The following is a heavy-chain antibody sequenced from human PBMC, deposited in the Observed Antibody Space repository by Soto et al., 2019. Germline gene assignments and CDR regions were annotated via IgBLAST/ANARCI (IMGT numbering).Heavy chain of an antibody. J-gene: IGHJ6*02. V-gene: IGHV2-5*01. Sequence: SGPTLGNPTQTLTLTCTFSGFSLSTSGVGVGWIRQPPGKALEWLALIYWNDDKRYSPSLKSRLTITKDTSKNQVVLTMTNMDPVDTATHYCAHARLRFLEWLPPPATSLYGMDVWGQGTTVTVS. CDR3: AHARLRFLEWLPPPATSLYGMDV. CDR1: GFSLSTSGVG. CDR2: IYWNDDK. D-gene: IGHD3-3*01.